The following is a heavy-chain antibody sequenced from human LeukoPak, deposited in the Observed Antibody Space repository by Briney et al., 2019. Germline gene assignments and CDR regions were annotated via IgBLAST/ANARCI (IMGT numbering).Heavy chain of an antibody. V-gene: IGHV3-23*01. D-gene: IGHD2-21*01. CDR3: AKDLAVVPDAFDI. Sequence: GESLRLSCAASGFTFSSYAMSWVRQAPGKGLEWVAAISGSGGSTYYADSVTGRFTISRDNSKKTLYLQMNSLRAEATAVYYCAKDLAVVPDAFDIWGQGTMVTVSS. J-gene: IGHJ3*02. CDR2: ISGSGGST. CDR1: GFTFSSYA.